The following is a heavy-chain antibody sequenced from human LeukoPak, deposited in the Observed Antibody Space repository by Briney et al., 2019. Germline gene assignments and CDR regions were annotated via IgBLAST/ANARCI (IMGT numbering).Heavy chain of an antibody. J-gene: IGHJ5*02. CDR1: GYTFTSYY. CDR3: AREGSWRYFDWLPSAPPTDNWFDP. Sequence: ASVKVSCKASGYTFTSYYMHWVRQAPGQGLEWMGIINPSGGSTSYAQKFQGRVTMTRDTSTGTVYMELSSLRSEDTAVYHCAREGSWRYFDWLPSAPPTDNWFDPWGQGTLVTVSS. CDR2: INPSGGST. V-gene: IGHV1-46*01. D-gene: IGHD3-9*01.